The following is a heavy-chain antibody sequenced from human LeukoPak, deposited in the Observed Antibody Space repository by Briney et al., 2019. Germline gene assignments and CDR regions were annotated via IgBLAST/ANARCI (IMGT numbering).Heavy chain of an antibody. V-gene: IGHV3-23*01. Sequence: GGSLRLSCAASGFTFSSSAMSWVRQAPGKGLEWVSAISNNGGYTYYADSVQGRFTISRDNAKNSLYLQMNSLRAEDTAVYYCARGRLCDYWGQGTLVTVSS. CDR1: GFTFSSSA. CDR3: ARGRLCDY. CDR2: ISNNGGYT. D-gene: IGHD4/OR15-4a*01. J-gene: IGHJ4*02.